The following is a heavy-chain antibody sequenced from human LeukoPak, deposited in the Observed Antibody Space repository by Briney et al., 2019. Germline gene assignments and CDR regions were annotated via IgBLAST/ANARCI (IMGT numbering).Heavy chain of an antibody. J-gene: IGHJ4*02. CDR3: TKSPSFTLGGGYLDS. Sequence: GGPVGLSCVGSVFGFDVVHWVRQPPGKALEALSGIGWNSDLIGYADSVKGRFTISRDNDRNTVYLQMNGLRLENMAFYYCTKSPSFTLGGGYLDSWGQGILVTVSS. CDR1: VFGFDV. CDR2: IGWNSDLI. V-gene: IGHV3-9*03. D-gene: IGHD3-22*01.